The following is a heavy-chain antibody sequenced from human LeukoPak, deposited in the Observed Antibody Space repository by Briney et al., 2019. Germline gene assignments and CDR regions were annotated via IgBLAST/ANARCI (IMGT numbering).Heavy chain of an antibody. CDR2: TSSSGYNT. CDR3: ARDIGYCSSTSCYRGGNYFDY. J-gene: IGHJ4*02. V-gene: IGHV3-21*05. D-gene: IGHD2-2*01. Sequence: PVKPLDSSLLTSSSGYNTYYADSVKGRFTISRDNAKNSLYLQMNSLRAEDTAVYYCARDIGYCSSTSCYRGGNYFDYWGQGTLVTVSS.